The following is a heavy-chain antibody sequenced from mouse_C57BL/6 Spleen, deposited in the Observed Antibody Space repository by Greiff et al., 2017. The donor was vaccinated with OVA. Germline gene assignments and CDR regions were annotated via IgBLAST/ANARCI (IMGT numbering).Heavy chain of an antibody. CDR2: IYPGDGDT. D-gene: IGHD2-5*01. Sequence: VQLQESGAELVKPGASVKISCKASGYAFSSYWMNWVKQRPGKGLEWIGQIYPGDGDTNYNGKFKGKATLTADKSSSTAYMPLSSLTSEDSAVYFCARVRSYSNYGDAMDYWGQGTSVTVSS. J-gene: IGHJ4*01. CDR1: GYAFSSYW. CDR3: ARVRSYSNYGDAMDY. V-gene: IGHV1-80*01.